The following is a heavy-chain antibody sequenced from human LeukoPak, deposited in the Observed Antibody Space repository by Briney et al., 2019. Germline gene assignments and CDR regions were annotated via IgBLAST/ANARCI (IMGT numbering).Heavy chain of an antibody. V-gene: IGHV1-69*13. J-gene: IGHJ6*02. CDR1: GGTFISYA. Sequence: SVNVSCKASGGTFISYAISWVRQAPGQGLEWMGGIIPIFGTANYAQKFQGRVTITADESTSTAYMELSSLRSEDTAVYYCARVVVVVEHDYYGMDVWGQGTTVTVSS. CDR3: ARVVVVVEHDYYGMDV. D-gene: IGHD2-15*01. CDR2: IIPIFGTA.